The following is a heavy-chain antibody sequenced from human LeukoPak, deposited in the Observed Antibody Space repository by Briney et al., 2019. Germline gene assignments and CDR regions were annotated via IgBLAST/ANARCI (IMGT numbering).Heavy chain of an antibody. CDR3: ARLPGFRDAFDI. V-gene: IGHV4-39*01. CDR2: IHYSGST. J-gene: IGHJ3*02. CDR1: GGSISSSSHS. Sequence: SETLSLTCTVSGGSISSSSHSWGWIRQPPGNEVVWIASIHYSGSTDYNPSLKSRVTISVDTSKNQLSLKLSSVTAADTAVYYCARLPGFRDAFDIWGQGTMVTASS.